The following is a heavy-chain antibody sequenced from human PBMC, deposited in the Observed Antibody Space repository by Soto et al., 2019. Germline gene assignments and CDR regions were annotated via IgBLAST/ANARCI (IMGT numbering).Heavy chain of an antibody. V-gene: IGHV1-18*01. J-gene: IGHJ4*02. CDR1: GYTFTDYG. CDR3: ARDRSTHDY. Sequence: QGQLVQSGVEVKKPGASVKVSCKASGYTFTDYGISWMPQAPRQGLEWMGWISAYNGNTNYAQNFQDGVTMTTDGSTCTAYMELRSLRFEDTAVYYCARDRSTHDYWGQGTLIAVSS. D-gene: IGHD1-1*01. CDR2: ISAYNGNT.